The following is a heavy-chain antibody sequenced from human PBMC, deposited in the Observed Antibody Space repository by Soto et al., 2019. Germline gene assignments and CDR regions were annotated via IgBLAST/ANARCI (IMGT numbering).Heavy chain of an antibody. Sequence: GGSLRLSCAASGFNFRGYSMNWVRQAPGKGLEWVSYISSSSSSIHYADSVKGRFTISRDNAKNSLYLQMNSLRDEDTAVYYCARVRNYGDSAPFAPWGQGTLVTVSS. CDR2: ISSSSSSI. CDR1: GFNFRGYS. CDR3: ARVRNYGDSAPFAP. J-gene: IGHJ5*02. V-gene: IGHV3-48*02. D-gene: IGHD4-17*01.